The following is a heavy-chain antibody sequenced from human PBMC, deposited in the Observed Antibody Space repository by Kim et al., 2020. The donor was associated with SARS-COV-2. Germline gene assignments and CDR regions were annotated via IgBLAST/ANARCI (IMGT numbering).Heavy chain of an antibody. CDR2: ISYVGGNK. D-gene: IGHD6-13*01. V-gene: IGHV3-30*04. CDR3: VRDSQEQQLLYDYLHY. Sequence: GGSLRLSCAASGFTFSNHSMHWVRQAPGKGLEWVAVISYVGGNKYYADPVKGRFTISRDNSKNRLYLQMNSLRPEDTAVYYCVRDSQEQQLLYDYLHYWGQGTLVTVS. CDR1: GFTFSNHS. J-gene: IGHJ4*02.